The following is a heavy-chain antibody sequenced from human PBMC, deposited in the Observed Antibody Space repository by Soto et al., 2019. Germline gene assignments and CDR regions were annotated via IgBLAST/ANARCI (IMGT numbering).Heavy chain of an antibody. D-gene: IGHD1-26*01. V-gene: IGHV4-39*01. CDR2: IHYSGST. Sequence: HRQVEESGPGLVKPSETLSLTCTVSGGSIRRRSYYWGSVPQPPCQGLEWSGNIHYSGSTDYNPSLKDRVTISVDTSKYQFSLNLSSVTAADTAFYHCARLASGYSHYIWFGPSCQGTIVAVSS. CDR1: GGSIRRRSYY. J-gene: IGHJ5*02. CDR3: ARLASGYSHYIWFGP.